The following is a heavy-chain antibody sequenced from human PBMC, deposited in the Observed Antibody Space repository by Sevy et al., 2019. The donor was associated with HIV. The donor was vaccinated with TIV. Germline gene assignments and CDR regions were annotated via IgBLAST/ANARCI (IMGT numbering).Heavy chain of an antibody. V-gene: IGHV4-59*01. CDR2: IYYSGST. CDR1: GGSISSYY. Sequence: SETLSLTCTVSGGSISSYYWSWIRQPPGKGLEWIGYIYYSGSTNYNPSLKSRVTISVDTSKNQFSLKLSSATAADTAVYYCARFYCSGGSCYSDAFDIWGQGTMVTVSS. CDR3: ARFYCSGGSCYSDAFDI. J-gene: IGHJ3*02. D-gene: IGHD2-15*01.